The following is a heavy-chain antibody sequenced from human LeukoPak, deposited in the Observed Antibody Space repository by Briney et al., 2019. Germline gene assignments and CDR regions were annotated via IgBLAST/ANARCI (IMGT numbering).Heavy chain of an antibody. J-gene: IGHJ4*02. V-gene: IGHV4-4*07. CDR1: AGSISSYY. CDR2: IYTSGST. CDR3: ARDAYYDILTGYLFDY. D-gene: IGHD3-9*01. Sequence: SETLSLTCTVSAGSISSYYWSLIRQPAGKGLEWIGRIYTSGSTNYNPSLKSRVTMSVDTSKNQFSLKLSSVTAADTAVYYCARDAYYDILTGYLFDYWGQGTLVTVSS.